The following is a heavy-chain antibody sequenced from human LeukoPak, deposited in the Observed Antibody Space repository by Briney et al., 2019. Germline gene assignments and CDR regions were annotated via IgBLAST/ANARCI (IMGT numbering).Heavy chain of an antibody. CDR1: GFTFSSYG. J-gene: IGHJ6*02. CDR2: IWYDGSNK. V-gene: IGHV3-33*01. D-gene: IGHD3-22*01. Sequence: GGSLRLSCAASGFTFSSYGMHWLRPAPGKGLEWVAVIWYDGSNKYYADSVKGRFTISRDNSKNTLYLQMNSLRAEDTAVYYCARVVNPYYYYGMDVWGQGTTVTVSS. CDR3: ARVVNPYYYYGMDV.